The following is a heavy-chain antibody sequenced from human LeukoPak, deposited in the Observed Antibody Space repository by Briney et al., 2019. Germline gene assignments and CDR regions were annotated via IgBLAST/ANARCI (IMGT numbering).Heavy chain of an antibody. CDR1: GFTFSSYW. CDR3: ARDAVTKGEWAYYFDY. V-gene: IGHV3-7*01. J-gene: IGHJ4*02. Sequence: GGSLRLSCAASGFTFSSYWMSWVRQAPGKGLEWVANIKQDGSEKYYVDPVKGRFTISRDNAKNSPYLQMNSLRAEDTAVYYCARDAVTKGEWAYYFDYWGQGTLVTVSS. D-gene: IGHD4-17*01. CDR2: IKQDGSEK.